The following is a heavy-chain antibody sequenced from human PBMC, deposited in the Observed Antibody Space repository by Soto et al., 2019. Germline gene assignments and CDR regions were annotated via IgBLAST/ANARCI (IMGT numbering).Heavy chain of an antibody. Sequence: SETLSLTCTVSGGSISSSSYYWGWIRQPPGKGLEWIGSIYYSGSTYYNPSLKSRVTISVDTSKNHFSLKLSSVTAADTAVYYCARPGRPIAAAGTHNWFDPWGQGTLVTVSS. CDR2: IYYSGST. D-gene: IGHD6-13*01. CDR3: ARPGRPIAAAGTHNWFDP. J-gene: IGHJ5*02. CDR1: GGSISSSSYY. V-gene: IGHV4-39*01.